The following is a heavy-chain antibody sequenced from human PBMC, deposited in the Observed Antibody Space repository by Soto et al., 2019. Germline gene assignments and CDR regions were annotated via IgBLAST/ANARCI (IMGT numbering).Heavy chain of an antibody. CDR1: GGTFSSYA. J-gene: IGHJ4*02. Sequence: QVQLVQSGAEVKKPGSSVKVSCKASGGTFSSYAISWVRQAPGQGLEWMGGIIPIFGTANYAQKFQGRVTIAADESTSTADMELSSLRSEDTAVYYCARDPSKWELLFSFDYWGQGTLVTVSS. D-gene: IGHD1-26*01. V-gene: IGHV1-69*12. CDR2: IIPIFGTA. CDR3: ARDPSKWELLFSFDY.